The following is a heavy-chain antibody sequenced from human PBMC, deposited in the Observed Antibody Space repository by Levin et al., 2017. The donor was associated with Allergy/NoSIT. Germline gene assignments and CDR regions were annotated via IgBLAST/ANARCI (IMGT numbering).Heavy chain of an antibody. CDR2: IYYSGST. V-gene: IGHV4-39*01. CDR1: GGSISSSSYY. J-gene: IGHJ4*02. D-gene: IGHD3-3*02. CDR3: ASSTRNHFSSGYYKLFDY. Sequence: SQTLSLTCTVSGGSISSSSYYWGWIRQPPGKGLEWIGSIYYSGSTYYNPSLKSRVTISVDTSKNQFSLKLSSVTAADTALYYCASSTRNHFSSGYYKLFDYWGQGTLVTVSS.